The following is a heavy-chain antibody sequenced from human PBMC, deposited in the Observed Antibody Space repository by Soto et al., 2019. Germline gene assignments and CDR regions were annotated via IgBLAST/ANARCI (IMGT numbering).Heavy chain of an antibody. Sequence: GGSLRLSCAASGFTFRSYAMSCVRQAPGKGLEWVSAISGSGDTTQYADSVKGRFTISRDNSKNTLYLQMNSLRAEDTAVYYCAKDPTTVGFFDSWGQGTLVTVPS. V-gene: IGHV3-23*01. D-gene: IGHD4-17*01. CDR3: AKDPTTVGFFDS. CDR2: ISGSGDTT. J-gene: IGHJ4*02. CDR1: GFTFRSYA.